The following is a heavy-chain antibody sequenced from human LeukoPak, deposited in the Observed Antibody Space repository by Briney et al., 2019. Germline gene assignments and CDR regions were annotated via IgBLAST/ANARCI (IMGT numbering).Heavy chain of an antibody. D-gene: IGHD6-13*01. CDR3: ASASGREAAGYLLGLFEY. Sequence: GGSLRLSCAASGLSVSNKYMTWVRQAPGKGLEWVPFLYSDGRTYYADSVKGRFTISRDNSRNTLYLQMNSLTAEDTAIYYCASASGREAAGYLLGLFEYWGQGTLVTVSS. CDR1: GLSVSNKY. J-gene: IGHJ4*02. CDR2: LYSDGRT. V-gene: IGHV3-53*01.